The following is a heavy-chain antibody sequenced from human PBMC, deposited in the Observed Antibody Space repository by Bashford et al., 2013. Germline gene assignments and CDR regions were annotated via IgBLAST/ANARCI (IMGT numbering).Heavy chain of an antibody. Sequence: PSVKVRPARRSGYTFSQLCSQLGADRPLGQGPEWMGSIGVYNGNTDYAQKFQGRVTLTTDTSTNTAHMELRSLISDDTAVYYCARHKSYSDDAFHLWGQGTMVTVSS. CDR2: IGVYNGNT. CDR1: GYTFSQLC. D-gene: IGHD4-11*01. J-gene: IGHJ3*01. CDR3: ARHKSYSDDAFHL. V-gene: IGHV1-18*01.